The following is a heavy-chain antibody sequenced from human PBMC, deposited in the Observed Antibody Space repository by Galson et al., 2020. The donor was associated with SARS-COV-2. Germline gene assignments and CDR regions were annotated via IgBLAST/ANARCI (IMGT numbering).Heavy chain of an antibody. Sequence: GGSLRLSCAASAFMFNTFGMHWVRQGPGKGLEWMAFISFDGNTEYYADSVKGRFTVSRDNSNNKLYLQINNLRADDTAVYYCVRDRYCTITTCYNWFAPWGQGTLVTVSS. D-gene: IGHD2-2*02. CDR1: AFMFNTFG. CDR3: VRDRYCTITTCYNWFAP. V-gene: IGHV3-33*05. CDR2: ISFDGNTE. J-gene: IGHJ5*02.